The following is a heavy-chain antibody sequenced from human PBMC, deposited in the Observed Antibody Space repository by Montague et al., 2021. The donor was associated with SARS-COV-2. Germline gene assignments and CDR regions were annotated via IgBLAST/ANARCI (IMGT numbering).Heavy chain of an antibody. Sequence: TLSLTCNVSGDSISGSRHFWNWIRQHPGKGLEWIGYIYHTGTTHYRPSLKSRATLSVDISQNQFSLKLNSMTAADTAIYYCARGVSYGSCFLSEWGPGTLVTVSS. CDR3: ARGVSYGSCFLSE. CDR2: IYHTGTT. CDR1: GDSISGSRHF. D-gene: IGHD3-10*01. V-gene: IGHV4-31*03. J-gene: IGHJ4*02.